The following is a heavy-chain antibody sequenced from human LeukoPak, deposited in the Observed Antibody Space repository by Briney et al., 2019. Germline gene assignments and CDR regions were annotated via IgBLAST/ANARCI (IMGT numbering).Heavy chain of an antibody. Sequence: ASVKVSCKASGYTFTDYYIHWVRQAPGQGLGWMGWINPNSGSTNYAQNLQGRVSMTWDTSISTAHMELSRLRSDDTAVYCCARDYVDNFDSYGYIALDQWGQGTLVIVSS. CDR3: ARDYVDNFDSYGYIALDQ. J-gene: IGHJ4*02. CDR1: GYTFTDYY. CDR2: INPNSGST. V-gene: IGHV1-2*02. D-gene: IGHD3-22*01.